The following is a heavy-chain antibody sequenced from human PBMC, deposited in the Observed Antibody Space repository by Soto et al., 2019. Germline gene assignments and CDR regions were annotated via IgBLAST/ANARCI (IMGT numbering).Heavy chain of an antibody. CDR3: AHIPNYYQYDWFDP. J-gene: IGHJ5*02. Sequence: QITLKESGPTLVKPTQTLTLTCTFSGFSLTTRGVGVGWIRQPPGKALECLALIYWDDDKRYSPSLQSRLSTNKPTXXNQVVLTMTNVDPVDTATYYCAHIPNYYQYDWFDPWGQGTLVSVSS. CDR1: GFSLTTRGVG. CDR2: IYWDDDK. D-gene: IGHD3-16*01. V-gene: IGHV2-5*02.